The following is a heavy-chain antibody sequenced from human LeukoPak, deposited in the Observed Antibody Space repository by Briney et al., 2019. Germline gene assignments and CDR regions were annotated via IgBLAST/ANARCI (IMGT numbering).Heavy chain of an antibody. CDR1: GLTFSSYS. V-gene: IGHV3-21*01. Sequence: GGSLRLSCAASGLTFSSYSMNWVRQAPGKGLEWVSSISSSSSNIYYADSVKGRFTISRDNAKNSLYLQMNSLRAEDTAVYYCARERAYSGYEFDYWGQGTLVTVSS. CDR2: ISSSSSNI. CDR3: ARERAYSGYEFDY. J-gene: IGHJ4*02. D-gene: IGHD5-12*01.